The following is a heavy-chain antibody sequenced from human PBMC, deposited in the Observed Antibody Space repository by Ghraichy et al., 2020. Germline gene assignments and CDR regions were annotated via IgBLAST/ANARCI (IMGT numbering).Heavy chain of an antibody. D-gene: IGHD4-23*01. CDR3: ARGSVGGTYYYFDS. J-gene: IGHJ4*02. CDR2: INTSGGGT. V-gene: IGHV1-46*03. CDR1: GYTFSNYF. Sequence: ASVKVSCRASGYTFSNYFINWVRQGPGQGLAWMGTINTSGGGTAYAERFQGRVTMTRDMSTSTVYMEMTGLTSDDTCVYYCARGSVGGTYYYFDSWGQGTLVTVSS.